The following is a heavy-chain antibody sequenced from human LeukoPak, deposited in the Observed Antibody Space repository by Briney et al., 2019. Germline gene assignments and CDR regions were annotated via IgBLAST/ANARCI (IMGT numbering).Heavy chain of an antibody. D-gene: IGHD3-3*01. V-gene: IGHV4-34*01. CDR1: GGSFSGYY. CDR2: INHSGST. J-gene: IGHJ5*02. Sequence: SETLSLTCAVYGGSFSGYYWSWIRQPPGKGLEWIGEINHSGSTNYNPSLKSRVTISVGTSKNQFSLKLSSVTAADTAVYYCARHDFWSGKYWFDPWGQGTLATVSS. CDR3: ARHDFWSGKYWFDP.